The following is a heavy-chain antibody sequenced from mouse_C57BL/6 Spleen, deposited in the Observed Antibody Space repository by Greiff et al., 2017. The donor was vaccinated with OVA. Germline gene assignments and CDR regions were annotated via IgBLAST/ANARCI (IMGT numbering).Heavy chain of an antibody. CDR3: ARWGDYDEYAMDY. CDR2: ISYSGST. Sequence: EVHLVESGPGLAKPSQTLSLTCSVTGYSITSDYWNWIRKFPGNKLEYMGYISYSGSTYYNPSLKSRISITRDTSKNQYYLQLKSVTTEDTATYDGARWGDYDEYAMDYWGQGTSVTVSS. V-gene: IGHV3-8*01. J-gene: IGHJ4*01. CDR1: GYSITSDY. D-gene: IGHD2-4*01.